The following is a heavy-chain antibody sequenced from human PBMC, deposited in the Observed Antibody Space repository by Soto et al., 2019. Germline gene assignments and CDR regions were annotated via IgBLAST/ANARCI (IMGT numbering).Heavy chain of an antibody. CDR2: ISSSSSYI. J-gene: IGHJ4*02. Sequence: PGGSLRLSCAASGFTFSSYSMNWVRQAPGKGLEWVSSISSSSSYIYYADSVKGRFTISRDNAKNPLYLQMNSLRAEDTAVYYCASHVVVPAAIPYWGQGTLVTVSS. CDR3: ASHVVVPAAIPY. D-gene: IGHD2-2*01. V-gene: IGHV3-21*01. CDR1: GFTFSSYS.